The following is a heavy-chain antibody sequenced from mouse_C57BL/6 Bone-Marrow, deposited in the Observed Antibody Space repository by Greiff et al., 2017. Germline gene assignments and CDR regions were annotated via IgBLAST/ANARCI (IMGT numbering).Heavy chain of an antibody. J-gene: IGHJ1*01. D-gene: IGHD2-14*01. CDR1: GYTFTSYW. CDR2: INPSTGYT. Sequence: VQLQQSGAELAKPGASVQMSCKASGYTFTSYWMRWVKQRPGQGLEWIGYINPSTGYTDYNQKFKGKAILTADKSSSTAYMQLCSLTSEDSAVYYCAYGYDCYFDVWGAGTTVTVSS. CDR3: AYGYDCYFDV. V-gene: IGHV1-7*01.